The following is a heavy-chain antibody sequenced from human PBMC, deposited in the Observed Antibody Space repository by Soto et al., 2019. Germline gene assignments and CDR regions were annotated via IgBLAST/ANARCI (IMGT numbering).Heavy chain of an antibody. V-gene: IGHV1-18*01. CDR1: GYTFTSYG. D-gene: IGHD2-2*01. Sequence: ASVKVSCKASGYTFTSYGISWVRQAPGQGLEWMGWISAYNGNTNYAQKLQGRVTMTTDTSTSTAYMELRSLRSDDTAVYYCARDSVVVPAASGLYYYYGMDVWRQRTTVTVSS. CDR2: ISAYNGNT. J-gene: IGHJ6*02. CDR3: ARDSVVVPAASGLYYYYGMDV.